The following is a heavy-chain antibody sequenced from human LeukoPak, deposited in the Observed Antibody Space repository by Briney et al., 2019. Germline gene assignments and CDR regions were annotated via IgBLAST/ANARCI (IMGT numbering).Heavy chain of an antibody. CDR2: ISASGSST. CDR3: AKDGRNWNYLAHYFDY. CDR1: GFTFSSYA. D-gene: IGHD1-7*01. V-gene: IGHV3-23*01. Sequence: PGGSLRLSCAASGFTFSSYAMSWVRQAPGKGLEWVSGISASGSSTYDADSVKGRFTISRDNSKNTLYLQMNSLRAEDTAVYYCAKDGRNWNYLAHYFDYWGQGTLVTVSS. J-gene: IGHJ4*02.